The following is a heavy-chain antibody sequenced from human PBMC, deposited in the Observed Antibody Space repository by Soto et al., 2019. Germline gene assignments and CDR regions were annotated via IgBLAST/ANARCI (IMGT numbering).Heavy chain of an antibody. CDR1: GASFSPNY. Sequence: SETLSLTCNVSGASFSPNYCCWIRQPPGKGLEWVGYIYYGGTTSYNHSIKSRVTITLETSTSQVSLKLTTVTAADTAVYYCARLGRYYQSLDTWGPGTLVTVSS. V-gene: IGHV4-59*08. CDR3: ARLGRYYQSLDT. CDR2: IYYGGTT. D-gene: IGHD3-10*01. J-gene: IGHJ5*01.